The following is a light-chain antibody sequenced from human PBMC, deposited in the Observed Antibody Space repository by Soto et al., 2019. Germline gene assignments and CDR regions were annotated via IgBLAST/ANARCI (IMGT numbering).Light chain of an antibody. CDR2: SND. CDR1: TSNIGSYT. V-gene: IGLV1-44*01. Sequence: QAVVTQPPSASGTPGQRVTFSCSGSTSNIGSYTVNWYQQLPGTAPKLLIYSNDQRPSGVPDRFSGSKSGTSASLAISRLQSEDEADYYCAAWDDSLNGFYVFGTGTKVPS. J-gene: IGLJ1*01. CDR3: AAWDDSLNGFYV.